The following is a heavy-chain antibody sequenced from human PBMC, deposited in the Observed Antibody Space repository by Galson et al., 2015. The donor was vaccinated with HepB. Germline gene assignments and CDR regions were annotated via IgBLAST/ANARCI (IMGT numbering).Heavy chain of an antibody. V-gene: IGHV3-15*01. D-gene: IGHD3-22*01. Sequence: SLRLSCAASGFTFSNAWMSWVRQAPGKGLEWVGRIKSKTDGGTTDYAAPVKGRFTISRDNSKNTLYLQMNSLKTEDTAVYYCTTDQVYYYDSSGYYGEKAGDAFDIWGQGTMVTVSS. CDR1: GFTFSNAW. J-gene: IGHJ3*02. CDR2: IKSKTDGGTT. CDR3: TTDQVYYYDSSGYYGEKAGDAFDI.